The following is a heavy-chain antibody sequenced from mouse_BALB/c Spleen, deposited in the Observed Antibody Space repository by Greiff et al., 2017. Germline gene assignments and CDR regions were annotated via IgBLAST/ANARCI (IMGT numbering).Heavy chain of an antibody. Sequence: VQLQQSGPELVKPGASVRISCKASGYTFTSYYIHWVKQRPGKGLEWIGWIYPGNVNTKYNEKFKGKATLTADKSSSTAYMQLSSLTSEDSAVYFCARGPITTVVATPWFAYWGQGTLVTVSA. CDR1: GYTFTSYY. J-gene: IGHJ3*01. V-gene: IGHV1S56*01. CDR3: ARGPITTVVATPWFAY. D-gene: IGHD1-1*01. CDR2: IYPGNVNT.